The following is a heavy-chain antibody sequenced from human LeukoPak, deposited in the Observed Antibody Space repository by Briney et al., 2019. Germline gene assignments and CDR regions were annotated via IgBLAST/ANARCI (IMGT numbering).Heavy chain of an antibody. Sequence: GASVKVSCKASGYTFTSYDINWVRQATGQGLEWMGWMNPNSGNTGYAQKLQGRVTMTTDTSTSTAYMELRSLRSDDTAVYYCARLQSGAIDYWGQGTLVTVSS. CDR2: MNPNSGNT. CDR1: GYTFTSYD. J-gene: IGHJ4*02. CDR3: ARLQSGAIDY. D-gene: IGHD1-1*01. V-gene: IGHV1-8*02.